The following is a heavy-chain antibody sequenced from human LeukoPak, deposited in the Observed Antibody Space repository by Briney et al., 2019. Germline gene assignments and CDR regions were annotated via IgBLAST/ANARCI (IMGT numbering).Heavy chain of an antibody. D-gene: IGHD2-2*02. CDR1: GFTFSSYS. Sequence: GGSLRLSCAASGFTFSSYSMNWVRQAPGKGLEWVSYISSSSSTIYYADSVKGRFTISRDNAKNSLYLQMNSLRAEDTAVYYCASVSIWVPAAIRPFDDYWGQGTLVTVSS. CDR3: ASVSIWVPAAIRPFDDY. J-gene: IGHJ4*02. V-gene: IGHV3-48*01. CDR2: ISSSSSTI.